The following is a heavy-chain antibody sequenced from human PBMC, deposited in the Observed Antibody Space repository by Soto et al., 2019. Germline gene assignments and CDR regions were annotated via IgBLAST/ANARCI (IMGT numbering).Heavy chain of an antibody. Sequence: QVQLVQSGAEVKKPGSSVKVCCKASEGTFSSYTISWVRQAPGQGLEWMGRIIPILGIANYAQKFQGRVTITADKSTSTAYMELSSLRSEDTAVYYCARFPYYYYGMDVWGQGTTVTVSS. CDR2: IIPILGIA. CDR3: ARFPYYYYGMDV. J-gene: IGHJ6*02. V-gene: IGHV1-69*02. CDR1: EGTFSSYT.